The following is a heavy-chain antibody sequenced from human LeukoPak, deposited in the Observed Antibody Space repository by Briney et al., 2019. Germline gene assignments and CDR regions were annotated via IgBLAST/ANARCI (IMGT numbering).Heavy chain of an antibody. CDR3: TSTEDSSGYLTQYYYYYGMDV. D-gene: IGHD3-22*01. V-gene: IGHV3-15*01. CDR1: GFTFSNAW. J-gene: IGHJ6*02. CDR2: IKSKTDGGTT. Sequence: GGSLRLSCAASGFTFSNAWMSWGRPAPGEGLEWVGRIKSKTDGGTTDYAAPVKGRFTISRDDSKNTLYLQMNSLKTEDTAVYYCTSTEDSSGYLTQYYYYYGMDVWGQGTTVTVS.